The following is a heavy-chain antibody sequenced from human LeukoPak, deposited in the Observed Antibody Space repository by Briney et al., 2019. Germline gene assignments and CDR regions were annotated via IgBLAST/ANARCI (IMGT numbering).Heavy chain of an antibody. D-gene: IGHD3-16*01. J-gene: IGHJ3*02. V-gene: IGHV1-2*02. CDR2: INPNSGGT. CDR3: ARDNRWGDPTERAWDAFDI. CDR1: GYTFTGYY. Sequence: ASVKVSCKASGYTFTGYYMHWVRQAPGQGLEWMGWINPNSGGTNYAQKFQGRVTMTRDTSISTAYMELSRLRSDDTAVYYCARDNRWGDPTERAWDAFDIWGQGTMVTVSS.